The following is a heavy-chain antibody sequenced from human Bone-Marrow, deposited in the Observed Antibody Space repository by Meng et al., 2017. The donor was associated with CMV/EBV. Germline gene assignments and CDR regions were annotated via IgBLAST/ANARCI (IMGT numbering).Heavy chain of an antibody. D-gene: IGHD3-22*01. CDR2: ISSSSSTI. CDR3: ARGGGYYYDSSGYSY. CDR1: GFTFSSYS. J-gene: IGHJ4*02. Sequence: GESLKISCAASGFTFSSYSMNWVRQAPGKGLEWVSYISSSSSTIYYAVSVKGRFTISRDNAKNSLYRQMNSQGAEDTAVYSCARGGGYYYDSSGYSYWGQGTLVTVSS. V-gene: IGHV3-48*04.